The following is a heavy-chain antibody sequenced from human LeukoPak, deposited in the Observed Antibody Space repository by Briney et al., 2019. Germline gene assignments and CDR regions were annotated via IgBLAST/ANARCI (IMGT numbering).Heavy chain of an antibody. CDR2: ISSSGSTI. D-gene: IGHD6-13*01. J-gene: IGHJ4*02. CDR3: ARDSRRIAAAGGPGY. Sequence: PGGSLRLSCAASGLTFSDYYMSWIRQAPGKELEWVSYISSSGSTIYYADSVKGRFTISRDNAKNSLYLQMNSLRAEDTAVYYCARDSRRIAAAGGPGYWGQGTLVTVSS. V-gene: IGHV3-11*04. CDR1: GLTFSDYY.